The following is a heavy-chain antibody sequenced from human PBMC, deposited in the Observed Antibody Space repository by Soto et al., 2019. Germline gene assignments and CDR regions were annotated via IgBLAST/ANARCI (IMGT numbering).Heavy chain of an antibody. J-gene: IGHJ5*02. CDR2: MYYSGST. Sequence: PSETLSLTCNVSGGSISSSTYHWGWIRQPPGKGLEWIGTMYYSGSTYYNPSLKSRVTISINTSNNQCSLKLSSVTAADTAVYYCASTIFPPSNWFDAWGQGTLVTVS. D-gene: IGHD3-3*01. CDR3: ASTIFPPSNWFDA. V-gene: IGHV4-39*01. CDR1: GGSISSSTYH.